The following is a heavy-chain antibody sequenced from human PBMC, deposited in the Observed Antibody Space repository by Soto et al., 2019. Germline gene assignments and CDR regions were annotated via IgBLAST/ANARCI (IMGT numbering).Heavy chain of an antibody. CDR1: GGTFSSYA. D-gene: IGHD6-19*01. V-gene: IGHV1-69*01. CDR2: VVPIFGTA. Sequence: QVQLVQSGAEVKKPGSSVKVSCKASGGTFSSYAISWVRQAPGQGLEWMGGVVPIFGTANYAQKFQGRVTIPADESTRTAYMAVRSLRSEDTAVYYCARAAPSGWYRAWGQGTLVTASS. CDR3: ARAAPSGWYRA. J-gene: IGHJ5*02.